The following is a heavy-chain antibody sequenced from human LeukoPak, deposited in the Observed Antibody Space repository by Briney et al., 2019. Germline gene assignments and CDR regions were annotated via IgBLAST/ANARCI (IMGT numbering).Heavy chain of an antibody. CDR1: GITLSNYG. CDR2: ISDSGGRT. D-gene: IGHD7-27*01. Sequence: GGSLRLSCAVSGITLSNYGMSWVRQAPGKGLEWVAGISDSGGRTNYADSVKGRFTISRDNAKNSLYLQMNSLRAEDTAVYYCARIAGAQGDYYYCGMDVWGQGTTVTVSS. CDR3: ARIAGAQGDYYYCGMDV. V-gene: IGHV3-23*01. J-gene: IGHJ6*02.